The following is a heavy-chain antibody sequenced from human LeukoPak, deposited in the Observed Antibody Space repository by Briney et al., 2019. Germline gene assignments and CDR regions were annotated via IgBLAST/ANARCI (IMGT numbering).Heavy chain of an antibody. Sequence: GGSLRLSCAASGFTFSDYWMTWVRQAPGKGLEWVANIKPDGSEKYYVDSVKGRFTISRDNAKNSLYLQMNGLSAEDTAVYYCASATNWGQGALVTVSS. CDR1: GFTFSDYW. CDR2: IKPDGSEK. J-gene: IGHJ4*02. D-gene: IGHD4-11*01. V-gene: IGHV3-7*01. CDR3: ASATN.